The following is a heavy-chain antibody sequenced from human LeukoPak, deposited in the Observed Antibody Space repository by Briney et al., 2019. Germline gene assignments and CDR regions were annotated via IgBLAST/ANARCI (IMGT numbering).Heavy chain of an antibody. V-gene: IGHV3-7*01. Sequence: PGGSLRLSCAASGFTFSSYWMSWVRQAPGKGLEWVANIKQDGSEKNYVDSVKGRFTISRDNAKNSLYLQMNSLRAEDTAVYYCARINSGRHLGDAFDIWGQGTTVTVSS. J-gene: IGHJ3*02. CDR3: ARINSGRHLGDAFDI. CDR2: IKQDGSEK. D-gene: IGHD1-26*01. CDR1: GFTFSSYW.